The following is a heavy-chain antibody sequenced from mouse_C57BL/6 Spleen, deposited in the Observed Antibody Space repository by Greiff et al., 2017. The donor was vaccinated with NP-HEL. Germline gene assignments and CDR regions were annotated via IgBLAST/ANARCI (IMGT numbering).Heavy chain of an antibody. CDR1: GFNIKDDY. Sequence: EVKLMESGAELVRPGASVKLSCTASGFNIKDDYMHWVKQRPEQGLEWIGWIDPENGDTEYASKFQGKATITADTSSNTAYLQLSSLTSEDTAVYYCTRGITTVGGDYWGQGTTLTVSS. J-gene: IGHJ2*01. V-gene: IGHV14-4*01. D-gene: IGHD1-1*01. CDR3: TRGITTVGGDY. CDR2: IDPENGDT.